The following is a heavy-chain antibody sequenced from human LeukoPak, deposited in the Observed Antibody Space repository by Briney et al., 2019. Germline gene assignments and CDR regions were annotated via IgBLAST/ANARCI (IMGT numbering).Heavy chain of an antibody. CDR2: ISSSSSTI. D-gene: IGHD2-2*01. J-gene: IGHJ4*02. CDR1: GFTFSSYS. V-gene: IGHV3-48*01. CDR3: ARDRCSSTSCGFDY. Sequence: AGGSLRLSCAASGFTFSSYSMNWVRQAPGKGLEWVSYISSSSSTIYYADSVKGRFTISRDNAKNSLYLQMNSLRAEDTAVYYCARDRCSSTSCGFDYWGQGTLVTVSS.